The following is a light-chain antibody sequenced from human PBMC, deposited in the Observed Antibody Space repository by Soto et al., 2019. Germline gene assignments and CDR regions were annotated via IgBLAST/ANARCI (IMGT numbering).Light chain of an antibody. CDR1: QSVSSSY. V-gene: IGKV3-20*01. CDR3: QQYGSSPFT. CDR2: GAS. J-gene: IGKJ3*01. Sequence: EIVLTQSPGTLSLSPGERATLSCRASQSVSSSYLAWYQQKPGQAPRLLSYGASSRATGIPDRFSGSGYGTDFTLTISRLEPEDFAVYYCQQYGSSPFTVGPGTKVDIK.